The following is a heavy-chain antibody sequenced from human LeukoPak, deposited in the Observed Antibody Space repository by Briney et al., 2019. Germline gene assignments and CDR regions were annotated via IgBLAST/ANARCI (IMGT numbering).Heavy chain of an antibody. CDR1: GYSFTSYW. CDR2: VYPGDSDT. Sequence: GGSLKISRKGSGYSFTSYWIGWVRPMPGKGLEWMGNVYPGDSDTRYSPSFQGQVTISADKSISTDYLQWSSLKASDTAMYYCARQGPVSPDYWGQGTLVTVSS. CDR3: ARQGPVSPDY. J-gene: IGHJ4*02. V-gene: IGHV5-51*01.